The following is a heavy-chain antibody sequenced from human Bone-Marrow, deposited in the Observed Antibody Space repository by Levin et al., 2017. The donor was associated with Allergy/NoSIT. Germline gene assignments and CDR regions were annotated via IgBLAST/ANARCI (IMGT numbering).Heavy chain of an antibody. J-gene: IGHJ4*02. V-gene: IGHV3-11*01. Sequence: PGGSLRLSCAASGFTSGDYYMSWIRQGPGKGLEWISYISSSGTTIHYADSVKGRFTISRDNTKNSLYLQMNSLRAEDTAVYYCARDGANDYGIDYWGQGTLVTVSS. D-gene: IGHD4/OR15-4a*01. CDR3: ARDGANDYGIDY. CDR2: ISSSGTTI. CDR1: GFTSGDYY.